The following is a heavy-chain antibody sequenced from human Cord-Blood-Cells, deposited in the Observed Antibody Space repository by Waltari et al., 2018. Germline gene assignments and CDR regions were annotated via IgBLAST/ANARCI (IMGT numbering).Heavy chain of an antibody. V-gene: IGHV3-48*01. CDR3: ASVTYGSGSYYNYYYYGMDV. CDR1: GFTFSSYS. D-gene: IGHD3-10*01. CDR2: ISSSSSTI. J-gene: IGHJ6*02. Sequence: EVQLVESGGGLVQPGGSLRLSCAASGFTFSSYSMNWVRQAPGKGLGWVSYISSSSSTIYYADSVKGRFTISRDNAKNSLYLQMNSLRAEDTAVYYCASVTYGSGSYYNYYYYGMDVWGQGTTVTVSS.